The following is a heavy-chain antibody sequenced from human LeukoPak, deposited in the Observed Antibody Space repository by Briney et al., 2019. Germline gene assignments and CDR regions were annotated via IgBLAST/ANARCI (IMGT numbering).Heavy chain of an antibody. CDR3: ARGPADFWSGYFPDY. V-gene: IGHV1-24*01. CDR2: FDPEDGET. CDR1: GYTLTELS. J-gene: IGHJ4*02. Sequence: ASVKVSCKVSGYTLTELSMHWVRQAPGKGLEWMGGFDPEDGETIYAQKFQGRVTMTEDTSTDTAYMELRSLRSDDTAVYYCARGPADFWSGYFPDYWGQGTLVTVSS. D-gene: IGHD3-3*01.